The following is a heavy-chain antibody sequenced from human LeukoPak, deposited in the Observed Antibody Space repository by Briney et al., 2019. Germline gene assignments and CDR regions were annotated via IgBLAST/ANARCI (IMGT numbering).Heavy chain of an antibody. CDR2: INHSGST. Sequence: SETLSLTCAVYGGSFSGYYWSWIRQPPGKGLEWIGEINHSGSTNYNPSLKSRVTISVDTSKNQFSLKLSSVTAADTAVYYRARDTAAAGTGWFDPWGQGTLVTVSS. CDR1: GGSFSGYY. J-gene: IGHJ5*02. CDR3: ARDTAAAGTGWFDP. D-gene: IGHD6-13*01. V-gene: IGHV4-34*01.